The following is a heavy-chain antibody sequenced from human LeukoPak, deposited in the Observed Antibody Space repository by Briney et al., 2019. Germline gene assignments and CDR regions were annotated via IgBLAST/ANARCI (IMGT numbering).Heavy chain of an antibody. Sequence: PGGSLRLSCAASGFTFSSYAMHWVRQAPGKGLEWVAVISYDGSNKYYADSVKGRFTISRDNSKNTLYLQMNSLRAEDTAVYYCAREPIYSYVDRATYYYYGMDVWGQGTTVTASS. CDR3: AREPIYSYVDRATYYYYGMDV. J-gene: IGHJ6*02. V-gene: IGHV3-30-3*01. D-gene: IGHD5-18*01. CDR1: GFTFSSYA. CDR2: ISYDGSNK.